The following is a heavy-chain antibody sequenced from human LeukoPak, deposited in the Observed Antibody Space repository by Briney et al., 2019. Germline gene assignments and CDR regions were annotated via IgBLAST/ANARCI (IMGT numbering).Heavy chain of an antibody. CDR1: GDSVISTNW. J-gene: IGHJ4*02. D-gene: IGHD5-12*01. CDR3: ARISFHTRGYSGYDTYYFDY. CDR2: IYHTGST. V-gene: IGHV4-4*02. Sequence: SGTLSLTCAVSGDSVISTNWWSWVRQPPGKGLELIGEIYHTGSTNYNPSLQSRVTISIDKSKNQFSLRLSSVTAADTAVYYCARISFHTRGYSGYDTYYFDYWGQGTLVTVSS.